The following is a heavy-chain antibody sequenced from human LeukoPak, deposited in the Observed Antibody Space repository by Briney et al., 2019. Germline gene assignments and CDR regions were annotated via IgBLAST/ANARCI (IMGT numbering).Heavy chain of an antibody. V-gene: IGHV3-23*01. CDR2: INGGGTKT. CDR1: GFTFSNFA. CDR3: ARVYYGAFFDS. J-gene: IGHJ4*02. D-gene: IGHD4/OR15-4a*01. Sequence: GGSLRLSCAASGFTFSNFAMSWVRQAPGKGPEWVSTINGGGTKTYYGDSVKGRFTISRDNSKNTLYLQMNRLRAEDTAVYYCARVYYGAFFDSWGQGTLVTVSS.